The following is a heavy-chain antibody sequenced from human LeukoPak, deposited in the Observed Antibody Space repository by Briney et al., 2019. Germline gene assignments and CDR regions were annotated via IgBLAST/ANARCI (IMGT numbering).Heavy chain of an antibody. V-gene: IGHV3-30*18. CDR2: ISYDGSNK. CDR1: GFTFSSYG. Sequence: PGRSLRLSCAASGFTFSSYGMHWVRQAPGKGLEWVAVISYDGSNKYYADSVKGRFTISRDNSKNTLYLQMNSLRAEDTAVYYCANSLLRYFDWQYGMDVWGQGTTVTVSS. D-gene: IGHD3-9*01. J-gene: IGHJ6*02. CDR3: ANSLLRYFDWQYGMDV.